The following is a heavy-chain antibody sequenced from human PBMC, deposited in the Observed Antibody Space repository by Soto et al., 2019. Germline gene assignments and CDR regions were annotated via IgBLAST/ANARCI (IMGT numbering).Heavy chain of an antibody. Sequence: QVTLKESGPVLVKPTEPLTLTCTVSGFSLSNARMGVSWIRQPPGKALEWLAHIFTNDEKSYSTSLKSRLTISQDTYKSQVVLTMTNMDPVDTATYYCARDTPYDFWSGYNYYYGMDVWGQGTTVTVSS. CDR1: GFSLSNARMG. J-gene: IGHJ6*02. V-gene: IGHV2-26*01. CDR2: IFTNDEK. D-gene: IGHD3-3*01. CDR3: ARDTPYDFWSGYNYYYGMDV.